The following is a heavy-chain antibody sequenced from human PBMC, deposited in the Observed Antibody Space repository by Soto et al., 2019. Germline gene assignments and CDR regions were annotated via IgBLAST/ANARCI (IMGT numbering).Heavy chain of an antibody. V-gene: IGHV3-33*01. CDR3: ARTYCSGGSCSWFEP. J-gene: IGHJ5*02. D-gene: IGHD2-15*01. CDR2: IWYDGSNK. CDR1: GFTFSSYG. Sequence: GGSLRLSCAASGFTFSSYGMHWVRQAPGKGLEWVAVIWYDGSNKYYADSVKGRFTISRDNSKNTLYLQMNSLRAEDTAVYYCARTYCSGGSCSWFEPWGQGTLVTVSS.